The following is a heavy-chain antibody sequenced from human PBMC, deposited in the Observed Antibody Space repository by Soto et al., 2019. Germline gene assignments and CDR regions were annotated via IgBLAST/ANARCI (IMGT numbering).Heavy chain of an antibody. V-gene: IGHV1-69*13. CDR3: ASHTAMVDFDY. D-gene: IGHD5-18*01. CDR1: GGTFSSYA. CDR2: IIPIFGTA. Sequence: SVKVSCKASGGTFSSYAISWVRQAPGQGLEWMGGIIPIFGTANFAQKFQGRVTITADESTSTAYMELSSLRSEDTAVYYCASHTAMVDFDYWGQGTLVTVSS. J-gene: IGHJ4*02.